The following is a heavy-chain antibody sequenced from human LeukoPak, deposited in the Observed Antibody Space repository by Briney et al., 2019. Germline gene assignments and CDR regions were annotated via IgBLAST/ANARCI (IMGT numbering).Heavy chain of an antibody. CDR1: GFTFSSYA. Sequence: GGSLRLSCAASGFTFSSYAMGWVRQAPGKGLEWVSAISGSGGSTYYADSVKGRFTISRDNSKNTLYLQMNSLRAEDTAVYYCAKDCTAMVMGDAFDIWGQGTMVTVSS. CDR2: ISGSGGST. D-gene: IGHD5-18*01. V-gene: IGHV3-23*01. J-gene: IGHJ3*02. CDR3: AKDCTAMVMGDAFDI.